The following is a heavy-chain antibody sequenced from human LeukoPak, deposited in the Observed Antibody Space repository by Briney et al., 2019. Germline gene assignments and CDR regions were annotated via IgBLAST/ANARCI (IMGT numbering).Heavy chain of an antibody. J-gene: IGHJ4*02. CDR2: ISYDGRNK. CDR1: GFTFSNYG. CDR3: AEDSRMVGATIPSHFEY. Sequence: GGSLRLSCAASGFTFSNYGMYWVRQAPGKGLEWVAVISYDGRNKYYAGSVKGRFTISRDNSKSTLYLQMDSLRAEDTAVYYCAEDSRMVGATIPSHFEYWGQGTLVTVSS. D-gene: IGHD1-26*01. V-gene: IGHV3-30*18.